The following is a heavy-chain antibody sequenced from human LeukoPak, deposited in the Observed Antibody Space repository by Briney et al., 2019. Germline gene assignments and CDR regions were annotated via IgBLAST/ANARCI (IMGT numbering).Heavy chain of an antibody. V-gene: IGHV3-21*01. CDR1: GFTFSTYS. D-gene: IGHD4-17*01. Sequence: PGGSLRLSCAASGFTFSTYSMTWVRQAPGKGLQWVSSISSSSSYIYYADSVKGRFSISRDNAKNSLYLQMNSLRAEDTAVYYCARDGGYGDLDYWGQGTLVTVSS. CDR2: ISSSSSYI. J-gene: IGHJ4*02. CDR3: ARDGGYGDLDY.